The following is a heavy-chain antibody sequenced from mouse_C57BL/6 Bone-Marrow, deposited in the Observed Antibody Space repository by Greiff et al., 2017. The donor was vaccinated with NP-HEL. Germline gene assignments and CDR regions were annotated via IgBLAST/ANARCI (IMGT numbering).Heavy chain of an antibody. D-gene: IGHD2-2*01. CDR3: ARRPNYGYAPYYFDY. CDR2: ISSGGSYT. V-gene: IGHV5-6*02. Sequence: EVKLVESGGDLVKPGGSLKLSCAASGFTFSSYGMSWVRQTPDKRLEWVATISSGGSYTYYPDSVKGRFTISRDNAKNTLYLQMSSLKSEDTAMYYCARRPNYGYAPYYFDYWGQGTTLTVSS. J-gene: IGHJ2*01. CDR1: GFTFSSYG.